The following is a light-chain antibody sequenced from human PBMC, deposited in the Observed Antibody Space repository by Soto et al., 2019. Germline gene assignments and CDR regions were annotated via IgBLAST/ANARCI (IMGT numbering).Light chain of an antibody. CDR3: QQYGTSPFT. V-gene: IGKV3-20*01. Sequence: EIVLTQSPGTLSLSPGERATLSCRASQSVSSSFLAWYQQKPGQAPRLLLYGASNRATGIPARFSGSGSGTDFTLTISRLEPEDFAVYYCQQYGTSPFTFGGGTKVEIK. CDR2: GAS. J-gene: IGKJ4*01. CDR1: QSVSSSF.